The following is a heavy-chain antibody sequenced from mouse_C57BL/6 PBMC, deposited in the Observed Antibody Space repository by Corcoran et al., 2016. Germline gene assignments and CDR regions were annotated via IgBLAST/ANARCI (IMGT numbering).Heavy chain of an antibody. D-gene: IGHD2-12*01. CDR2: IIPGSGST. Sequence: QVQLQQSGAELMKPGASVKLSCKATGYTFTGYRIEWVKQRPGHDLEWIGEIIPGSGSTNYNEKFKGKATFTADKSSNRAFMQLSSMKNEESAIYYCARCYSYLPYFDVWGKGTMVTVSA. CDR1: GYTFTGYR. CDR3: ARCYSYLPYFDV. V-gene: IGHV1-9*01. J-gene: IGHJ1*03.